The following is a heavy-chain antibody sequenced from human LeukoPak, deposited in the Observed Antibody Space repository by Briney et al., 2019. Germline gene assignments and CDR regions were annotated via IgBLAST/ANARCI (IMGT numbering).Heavy chain of an antibody. V-gene: IGHV3-23*01. CDR3: AKAPRYDFWSGYFYFDY. J-gene: IGHJ4*02. D-gene: IGHD3-3*01. CDR2: ISGSGGST. Sequence: GGSLRLSCAASGITFSSYGMSWVRQAPGKGLEWVSGISGSGGSTYYADSVKGRFTISRDNSKNTLYLQMNSLRAEDRAVYYCAKAPRYDFWSGYFYFDYWGQGTLVTVSS. CDR1: GITFSSYG.